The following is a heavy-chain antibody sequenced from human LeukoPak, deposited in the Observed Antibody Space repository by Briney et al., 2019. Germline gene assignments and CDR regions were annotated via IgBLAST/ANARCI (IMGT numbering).Heavy chain of an antibody. CDR1: GFTFSSYA. D-gene: IGHD5-12*01. CDR2: IKSTGSST. Sequence: PGGSLRLSCAASGFTFSSYAMSWVRQAPGKGLEWVSSIKSTGSSTYYGDAVKGRFTISRDNSENTLYLQMHSLRAEDTGLYYCAKDRREGYPRDRFDVWGQGTAVTVSS. V-gene: IGHV3-23*05. CDR3: AKDRREGYPRDRFDV. J-gene: IGHJ3*01.